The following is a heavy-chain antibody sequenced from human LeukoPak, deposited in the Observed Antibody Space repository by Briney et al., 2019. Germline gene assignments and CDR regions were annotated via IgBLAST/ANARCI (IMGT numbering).Heavy chain of an antibody. CDR1: GFTLTNHG. V-gene: IGHV3-23*01. D-gene: IGHD2-15*01. J-gene: IGHJ4*02. CDR3: AKDYCRDGNCPFPFLDS. CDR2: ITGTGGK. Sequence: SGGSLRLSCAVSGFTLTNHGVSWVRQAPGKGLEWVSIITGTGGKYYGDSVKGRFVLSRDNFKNTVYMQMSSLRAEDTATYYCAKDYCRDGNCPFPFLDSWGQGTLVTVPS.